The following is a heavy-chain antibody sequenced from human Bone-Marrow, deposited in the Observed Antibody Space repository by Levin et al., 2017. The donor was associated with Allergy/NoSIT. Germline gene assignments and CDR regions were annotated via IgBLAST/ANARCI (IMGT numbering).Heavy chain of an antibody. Sequence: GESLKISCAASGFTFSSYGMHWVRQAPGKGLEWVAVIWYDGSNKYYADSVKGRFTISRDNSKNTLYLQMNSLRAEDTAVYYCARGKSPLGDFDWLYYFDYWGQGTLVTVSS. CDR1: GFTFSSYG. CDR3: ARGKSPLGDFDWLYYFDY. V-gene: IGHV3-33*01. D-gene: IGHD3-9*01. J-gene: IGHJ4*02. CDR2: IWYDGSNK.